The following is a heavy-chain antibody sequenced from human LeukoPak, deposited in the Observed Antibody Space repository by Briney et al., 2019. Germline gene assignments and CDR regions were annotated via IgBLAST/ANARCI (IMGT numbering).Heavy chain of an antibody. D-gene: IGHD3/OR15-3a*01. CDR3: ARGPIDKVVAGTFFGH. J-gene: IGHJ4*02. CDR1: GFTFSTYS. CDR2: ISSGSRYI. V-gene: IGHV3-21*01. Sequence: PGGSLRLFCAASGFTFSTYSMNWVRQAPGKGLEWVSSISSGSRYIYYADSVKGRFTISRDNAKNSLYLQMNSLRAEDTAVYYCARGPIDKVVAGTFFGHWGQGTVVTVSS.